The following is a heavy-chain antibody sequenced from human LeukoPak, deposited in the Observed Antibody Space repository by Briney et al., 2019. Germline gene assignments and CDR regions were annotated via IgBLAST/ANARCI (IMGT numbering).Heavy chain of an antibody. Sequence: SQTLSLTCTVSGGSISSGSYYWSWIRQPAGKGLEWIGRIYTSGSTNYNPSLKRRVTISVDTSKNQFSLKLSSVTAADTAVYYCARDRVEMASDAFDIWGQGTMVTVSS. J-gene: IGHJ3*02. CDR3: ARDRVEMASDAFDI. CDR2: IYTSGST. V-gene: IGHV4-61*02. D-gene: IGHD5-24*01. CDR1: GGSISSGSYY.